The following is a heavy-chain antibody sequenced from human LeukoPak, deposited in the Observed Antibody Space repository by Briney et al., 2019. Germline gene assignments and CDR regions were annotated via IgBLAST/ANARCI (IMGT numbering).Heavy chain of an antibody. CDR2: IYTSGGT. D-gene: IGHD2-8*01. CDR1: GDSSSNYY. CDR3: ARVVVPTGDWFDP. J-gene: IGHJ5*02. V-gene: IGHV4-4*07. Sequence: SETLSLTWIVSGDSSSNYYWSWIRQPAGKGLEWIGRIYTSGGTNYNPSLKSRVTISVDTCKNQFSLKLSSVTAADTAVYYCARVVVPTGDWFDPWGQGTLVTVSS.